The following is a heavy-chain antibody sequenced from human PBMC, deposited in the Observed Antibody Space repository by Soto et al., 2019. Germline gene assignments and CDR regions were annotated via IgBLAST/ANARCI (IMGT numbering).Heavy chain of an antibody. J-gene: IGHJ6*02. Sequence: SKTLSLTCTDSGGSVSSGSYHWSWIRQPPGKGLEWTGYIFFTGSTNYNPSLKSRVTISVYTSKNQFSLKLRSVTAADTVVYYCARDGHGMDVWGQGTTVTVSS. CDR1: GGSVSSGSYH. CDR2: IFFTGST. V-gene: IGHV4-61*01. CDR3: ARDGHGMDV.